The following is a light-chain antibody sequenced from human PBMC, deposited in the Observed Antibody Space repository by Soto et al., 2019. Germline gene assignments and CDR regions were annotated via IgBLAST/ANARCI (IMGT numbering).Light chain of an antibody. CDR1: QGIRNN. Sequence: DIQLTQSPSSLSASVGDSVNITRRASQGIRNNLGWYQKKPGKDPKRLIYGTSNLQYGAPSRFSGSGSGTEFNLTITRLQTEDFATYECLQHDTYTRTFGQGTKVDIK. CDR3: LQHDTYTRT. V-gene: IGKV1-17*01. J-gene: IGKJ1*01. CDR2: GTS.